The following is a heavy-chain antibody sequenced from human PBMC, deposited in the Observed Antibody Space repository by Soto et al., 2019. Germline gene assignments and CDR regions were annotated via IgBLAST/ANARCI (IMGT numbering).Heavy chain of an antibody. Sequence: QVQLQESGPGLVKPSETLSLTCTVSGGSISSYYWSWIRQPPGKGLEWIGYIYYSGSTNYNPSLKSRVTISVYTSKIQFSLKLSPVTAADTAVYYCARRYGSCFDYWGQGTLVSVSS. J-gene: IGHJ4*02. CDR1: GGSISSYY. CDR3: ARRYGSCFDY. CDR2: IYYSGST. D-gene: IGHD5-18*01. V-gene: IGHV4-59*08.